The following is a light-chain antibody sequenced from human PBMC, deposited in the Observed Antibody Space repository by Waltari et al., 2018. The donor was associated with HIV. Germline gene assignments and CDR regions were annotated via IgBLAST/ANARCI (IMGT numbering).Light chain of an antibody. CDR3: QSWDNSTVV. Sequence: SYELTQPPSVSVSPGQTANISCSGDELGDKYTSWYQPKPGQAPVLVIYQDNKRPSGIPERFSGSISGSTASLTISGTLALDEADYYCQSWDNSTVVFGGGTKLTVL. J-gene: IGLJ3*02. CDR1: ELGDKY. CDR2: QDN. V-gene: IGLV3-1*01.